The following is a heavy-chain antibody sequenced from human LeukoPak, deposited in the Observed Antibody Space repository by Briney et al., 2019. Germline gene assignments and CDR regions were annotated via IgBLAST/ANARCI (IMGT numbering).Heavy chain of an antibody. J-gene: IGHJ4*02. D-gene: IGHD3-22*01. CDR1: GGSISSSSYY. CDR2: IDYSGNT. V-gene: IGHV4-39*07. Sequence: SETLSLTCTVSGGSISSSSYYWGWIRQPPGKGLEWIGSIDYSGNTYYNPSLKSRVTISVDTSKNQFSLKLSSVTAADTAVYYCARGEDYYDSSGLLNWGQGTLVTVSS. CDR3: ARGEDYYDSSGLLN.